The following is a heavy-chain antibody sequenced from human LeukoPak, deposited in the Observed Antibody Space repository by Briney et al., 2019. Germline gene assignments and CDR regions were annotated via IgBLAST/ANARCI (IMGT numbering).Heavy chain of an antibody. J-gene: IGHJ4*02. V-gene: IGHV3-23*01. Sequence: PGGSLRLSCAASGFTFSSYAMSWVRQAPGKGLEWVSAISGSGGSTYYADSVKGRFTISRDNSKNTLYLQMNSLRAEDTAVYYCARREYYYDSSGSYFDYWGQGTLVTASS. D-gene: IGHD3-22*01. CDR3: ARREYYYDSSGSYFDY. CDR1: GFTFSSYA. CDR2: ISGSGGST.